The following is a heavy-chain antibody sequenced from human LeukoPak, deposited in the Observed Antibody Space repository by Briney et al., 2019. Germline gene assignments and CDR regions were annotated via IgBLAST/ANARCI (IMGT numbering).Heavy chain of an antibody. CDR1: GSSISSSNSY. Sequence: SETLSLTCSVSGSSISSSNSYWGWIRQPLGKGLEWIVSMYYTGTPYYNPSLKSRVTIALDTSKNQFSLKLSSVTAADTAMYYCARDSSGFGSLPGYWGQGTLVTVSS. CDR3: ARDSSGFGSLPGY. D-gene: IGHD3-22*01. CDR2: MYYTGTP. V-gene: IGHV4-39*07. J-gene: IGHJ4*02.